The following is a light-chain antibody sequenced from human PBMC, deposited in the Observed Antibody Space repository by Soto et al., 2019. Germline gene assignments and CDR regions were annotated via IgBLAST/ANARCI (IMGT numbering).Light chain of an antibody. CDR3: CSYAGSYTYV. Sequence: QSALTQPASVSGSPGQSITISCTGTCSNIGSYTLVAMKLQHPGKPPRLIIYSVSKRPSGVSNCLSRSKSGNTDAQTTSGPQAEGEADYPCCSYAGSYTYVFGPGTKVTVL. J-gene: IGLJ1*01. V-gene: IGLV2-23*02. CDR2: SVS. CDR1: CSNIGSYTL.